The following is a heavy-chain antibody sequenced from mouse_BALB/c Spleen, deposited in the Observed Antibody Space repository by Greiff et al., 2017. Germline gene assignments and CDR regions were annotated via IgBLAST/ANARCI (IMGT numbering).Heavy chain of an antibody. V-gene: IGHV1-69*02. Sequence: QVQLQQPGAELVKPGASVKLSCKASGYTFTSYWMHWVKQRPGQGLEWIGEIDPSDSYTNYNQKFKGKATLTVDKSSSTAYMQLSSLTSEDSAVYYCARGYVDMDYWGQGTSVTVTS. CDR3: ARGYVDMDY. CDR1: GYTFTSYW. CDR2: IDPSDSYT. D-gene: IGHD2-14*01. J-gene: IGHJ4*01.